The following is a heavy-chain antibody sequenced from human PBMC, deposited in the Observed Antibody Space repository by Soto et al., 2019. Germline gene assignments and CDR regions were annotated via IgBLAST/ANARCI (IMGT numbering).Heavy chain of an antibody. D-gene: IGHD5-12*01. CDR2: IYYSGSS. Sequence: PSETLSLTSTVPCDSITRRIQFWGWIPEPQVKGLEWIGHIYYSGSSSYNPSLMSRVAMSVDTFKDHFALKLRSVTAADTAVYYCGRMYGGYGGGVDYWGQGTQVTASS. J-gene: IGHJ4*02. CDR1: CDSITRRIQF. V-gene: IGHV4-30-4*08. CDR3: GRMYGGYGGGVDY.